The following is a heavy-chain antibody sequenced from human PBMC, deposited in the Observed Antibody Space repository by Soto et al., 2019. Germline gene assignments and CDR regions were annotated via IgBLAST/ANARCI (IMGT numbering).Heavy chain of an antibody. CDR2: IYYSGSI. CDR3: ANTYGGNSFGLDP. CDR1: GGSISSYY. Sequence: SETLSLTCTVSGGSISSYYWSWIRQPPGKGLEWIGHIYYSGSIKYNPSLKSRVTISVDTSKNQFSLRLTSVTAADAAVYYCANTYGGNSFGLDPWGQGTLVTVSS. D-gene: IGHD4-17*01. V-gene: IGHV4-59*08. J-gene: IGHJ5*02.